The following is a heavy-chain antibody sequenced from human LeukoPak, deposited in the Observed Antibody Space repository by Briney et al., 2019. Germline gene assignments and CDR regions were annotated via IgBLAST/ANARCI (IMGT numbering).Heavy chain of an antibody. CDR2: IRSSSSDI. D-gene: IGHD3-22*01. CDR1: GFTFSSYW. Sequence: PGGSLRPSCAASGFTFSSYWIHWVRQAPGKGLEWVSSIRSSSSDIYYADSVKGRFTISRDNAKNSLYLQMNSLRAEDTAVYYCARNYDSSGYSLSGFDYWGQGTPVTVSS. V-gene: IGHV3-21*04. J-gene: IGHJ4*02. CDR3: ARNYDSSGYSLSGFDY.